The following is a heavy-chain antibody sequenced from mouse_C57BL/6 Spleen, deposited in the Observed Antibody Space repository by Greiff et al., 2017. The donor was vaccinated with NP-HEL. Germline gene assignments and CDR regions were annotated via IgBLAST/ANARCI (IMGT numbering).Heavy chain of an antibody. CDR3: ARDDRLDGYYNYFDY. J-gene: IGHJ2*01. CDR1: GFSFSSYA. D-gene: IGHD2-3*01. Sequence: EVKLVVSGGGLVKSGGSLKLSCAVSGFSFSSYAMSLVCLTPDTRLEWVATISDGGSYTYYPDNGNSRFTICRDNAKNNLYLQMSHLKSEDTAMYYCARDDRLDGYYNYFDYWGQGTTLTVSS. CDR2: ISDGGSYT. V-gene: IGHV5-4*01.